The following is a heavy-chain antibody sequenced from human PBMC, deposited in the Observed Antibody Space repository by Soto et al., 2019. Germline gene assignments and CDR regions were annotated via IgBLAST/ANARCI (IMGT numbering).Heavy chain of an antibody. CDR1: GFTFSSYA. V-gene: IGHV3-23*01. D-gene: IGHD2-2*01. CDR3: AKDHCSSTSCYVSDY. Sequence: GGSLRLSCAASGFTFSSYAMSWVRQAPGKGLEWVSAISGSGGSTYYADSVKGRFTISRDNSKNTLYLQMNSLRAEDTAVYYCAKDHCSSTSCYVSDYWGQGTLVTVSS. J-gene: IGHJ4*02. CDR2: ISGSGGST.